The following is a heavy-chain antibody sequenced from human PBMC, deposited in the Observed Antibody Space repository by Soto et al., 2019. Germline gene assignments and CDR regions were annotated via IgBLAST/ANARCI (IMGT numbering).Heavy chain of an antibody. CDR1: GGSFRGYY. D-gene: IGHD4-17*01. Sequence: SDPLSLTCSVYGGSFRGYYWSWIRQPPGKGLEWIGEINHSGSTNYNPSLKSRVTISVDTSKNQFSLKLSSVTAADTAVYYCARSHYGDYPNYYYGMDVWGQGNTVTVSS. CDR3: ARSHYGDYPNYYYGMDV. V-gene: IGHV4-34*01. CDR2: INHSGST. J-gene: IGHJ6*02.